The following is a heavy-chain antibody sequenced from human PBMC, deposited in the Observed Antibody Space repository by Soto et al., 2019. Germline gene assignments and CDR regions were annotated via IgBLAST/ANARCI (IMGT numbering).Heavy chain of an antibody. CDR2: INHSGST. Sequence: QVQLQQWGAGLLKPSETLSLTCAVYGGSFSGYYWSWIRQPPGKGLEWIGEINHSGSTNYNPSLKSRVTISVDTSKNQFSLKLSSVTAADTAVYYCARRSILTGYWISWFDPWGQGTLDTVSS. D-gene: IGHD3-9*01. CDR1: GGSFSGYY. V-gene: IGHV4-34*01. CDR3: ARRSILTGYWISWFDP. J-gene: IGHJ5*02.